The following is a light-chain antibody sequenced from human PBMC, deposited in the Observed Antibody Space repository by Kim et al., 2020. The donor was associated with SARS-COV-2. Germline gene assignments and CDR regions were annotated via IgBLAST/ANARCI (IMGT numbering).Light chain of an antibody. CDR1: SSNIGSNY. J-gene: IGLJ3*02. CDR3: AAWDDSLSGV. CDR2: RNN. V-gene: IGLV1-47*01. Sequence: PGQGVTISCSGSSSNIGSNYVYWYQQLPGTAPKLLIYRNNQRPSGVPDRFSGSKSGTSASLAISGLRSEDEADYYCAAWDDSLSGVFGGGTQLTVL.